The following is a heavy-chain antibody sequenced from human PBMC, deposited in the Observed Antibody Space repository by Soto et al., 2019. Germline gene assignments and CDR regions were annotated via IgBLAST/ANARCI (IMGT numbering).Heavy chain of an antibody. Sequence: GASVKVSCKASGGTFSSYAISWVRQAPGQGLEWMGGIIPISGTANYAQKFQGRVTITADESTSTAYMELSSLRSEDTAVYYCARGFGGLGYCSSNSCYNGMDVWGQGTTVTVSS. CDR3: ARGFGGLGYCSSNSCYNGMDV. V-gene: IGHV1-69*13. CDR2: IIPISGTA. D-gene: IGHD2-2*02. J-gene: IGHJ6*02. CDR1: GGTFSSYA.